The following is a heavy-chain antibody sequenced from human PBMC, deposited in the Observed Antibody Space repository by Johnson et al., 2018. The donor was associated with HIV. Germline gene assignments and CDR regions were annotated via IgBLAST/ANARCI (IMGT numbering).Heavy chain of an antibody. Sequence: QVQLVESGGGLVQPGGSLRLSCAASGFTFSDYYMSWIRQAPGKGLEWVSYISSGGSTIYYADSVKGRFTISRDNSKNTLYLQMNSLRAEDTAVYYCASIYYDILTGYYYDAFDIWGQGTMVTVSS. CDR1: GFTFSDYY. V-gene: IGHV3-11*04. D-gene: IGHD3-9*01. J-gene: IGHJ3*02. CDR2: ISSGGSTI. CDR3: ASIYYDILTGYYYDAFDI.